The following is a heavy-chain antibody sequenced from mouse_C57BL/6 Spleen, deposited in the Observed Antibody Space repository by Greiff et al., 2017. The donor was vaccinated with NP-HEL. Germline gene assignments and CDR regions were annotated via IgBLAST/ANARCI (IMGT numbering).Heavy chain of an antibody. CDR2: IHPNSGST. Sequence: QVQLQQPGAELVKPGASVKLSCKASGYTFTSYWMHWVKQRPGQGLEWIGMIHPNSGSTNYNEKFKSKATLTVDKSSSTAYMQLSSLTSEDSAVYYCARRQIYDGYLDAMDYWGQGTSVTVSS. CDR1: GYTFTSYW. V-gene: IGHV1-64*01. D-gene: IGHD2-3*01. J-gene: IGHJ4*01. CDR3: ARRQIYDGYLDAMDY.